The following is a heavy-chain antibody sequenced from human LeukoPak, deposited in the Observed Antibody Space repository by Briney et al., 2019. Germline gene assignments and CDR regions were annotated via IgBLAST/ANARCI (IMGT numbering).Heavy chain of an antibody. V-gene: IGHV3-48*03. J-gene: IGHJ6*03. CDR1: GFTFSSYE. CDR3: ARLRSLDCSGVSCYTGYMDV. Sequence: GGSLRLSCAVSGFTFSSYEMNWVRQAPGKGLEWVSYISSSGSTIYYADSVKGRFTISRDNAKNSLYLQMNSLRAGDTAVYYCARLRSLDCSGVSCYTGYMDVWGKGTTVTVSS. D-gene: IGHD2-15*01. CDR2: ISSSGSTI.